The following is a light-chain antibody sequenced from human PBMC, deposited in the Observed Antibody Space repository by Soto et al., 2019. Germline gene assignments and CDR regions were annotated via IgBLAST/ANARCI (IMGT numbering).Light chain of an antibody. Sequence: EIVMTKSPATLSVSPGEGATLXCRASQSFCSDFVWYQQRAGQARRLLIYGASTRAPGLPARFSCSGSATEFTPTISSLQSEDFAVYYGQQYNNWPQTFGPGTKVDI. J-gene: IGKJ3*01. CDR2: GAS. V-gene: IGKV3-15*01. CDR3: QQYNNWPQT. CDR1: QSFCSD.